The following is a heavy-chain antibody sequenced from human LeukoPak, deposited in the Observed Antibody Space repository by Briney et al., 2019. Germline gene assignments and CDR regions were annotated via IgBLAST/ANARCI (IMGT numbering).Heavy chain of an antibody. CDR1: GFTFSSYS. V-gene: IGHV3-21*01. CDR3: ARDLETYSSSRYSENDY. J-gene: IGHJ4*02. CDR2: ISSSSSYI. D-gene: IGHD6-13*01. Sequence: PGGSLRLSCAASGFTFSSYSMNWVRQAPGKGLEWVSSISSSSSYIYYADSVKGRFTISRDNAKNSLYLQMNSLRAEDTAVYYCARDLETYSSSRYSENDYWGQGTLVTVSS.